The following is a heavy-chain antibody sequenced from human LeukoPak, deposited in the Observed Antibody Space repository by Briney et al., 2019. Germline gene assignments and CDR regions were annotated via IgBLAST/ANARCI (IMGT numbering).Heavy chain of an antibody. CDR1: GYTFTGYY. CDR3: ASGRDPGSSGYYLGDY. V-gene: IGHV1-2*02. CDR2: INPNSGGT. D-gene: IGHD3-22*01. J-gene: IGHJ4*02. Sequence: GASVKVSCKASGYTFTGYYMHWVRQAPGQGLEWMGWINPNSGGTNYAQKFQGRVTMTRDTSIGTAYMELCRLRSDDTAVYYCASGRDPGSSGYYLGDYWGQGTLVTVSS.